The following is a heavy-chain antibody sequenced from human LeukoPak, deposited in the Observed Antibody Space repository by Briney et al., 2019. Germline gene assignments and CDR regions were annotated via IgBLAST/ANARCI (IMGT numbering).Heavy chain of an antibody. V-gene: IGHV4-39*01. CDR2: IYYSGST. D-gene: IGHD3-22*01. Sequence: PSETLSLTCTVSGGSISSSTYYWGWIRQPPGKGLEWIGSIYYSGSTYYNPSLKSRVTISVDTSKNQFSLKLSSVTAADTAVYYCARGKKGSSGPFDYWGQGTLVTVSS. CDR1: GGSISSSTYY. J-gene: IGHJ4*02. CDR3: ARGKKGSSGPFDY.